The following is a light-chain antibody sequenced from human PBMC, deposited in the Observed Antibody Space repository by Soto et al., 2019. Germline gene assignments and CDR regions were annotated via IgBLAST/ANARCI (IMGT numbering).Light chain of an antibody. Sequence: VGLTQSPGTLSLSTGQRATLSCRASRRLSASDIAWYQQKPGQAPKFLIYGVSSRATGIPDRFSGGGSGTDFTLTISRLEPEDFAVYYCQQCGSSPWTFGQGTKVDIK. CDR3: QQCGSSPWT. V-gene: IGKV3-20*01. CDR1: RRLSASD. J-gene: IGKJ1*01. CDR2: GVS.